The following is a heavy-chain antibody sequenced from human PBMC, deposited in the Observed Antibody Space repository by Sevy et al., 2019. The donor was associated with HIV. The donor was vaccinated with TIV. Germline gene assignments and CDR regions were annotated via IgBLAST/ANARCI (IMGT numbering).Heavy chain of an antibody. D-gene: IGHD5-18*01. V-gene: IGHV3-49*04. Sequence: GGSLRLSCTASAFTFGDYAMSWVRQAPGKGLEWVGFIRSKAYGGTTEYAASVKGRFTISRDDSKSIAYLQMNSLKTEDTAVYYCTRGEEQLWFFDYWGQGTLVTVSS. CDR1: AFTFGDYA. J-gene: IGHJ4*02. CDR2: IRSKAYGGTT. CDR3: TRGEEQLWFFDY.